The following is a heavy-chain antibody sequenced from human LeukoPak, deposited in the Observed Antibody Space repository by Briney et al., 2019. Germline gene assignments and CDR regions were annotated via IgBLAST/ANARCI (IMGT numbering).Heavy chain of an antibody. CDR1: GGSISRYY. V-gene: IGHV4-59*01. Sequence: SETLSLTCTVSGGSISRYYWSWIRQPPGKGLEWIGYIYNSVSTNYNPSLKSRVTISVDTSKHQFSLKLNSVTAADTAVYYCARDSSLYCRGGSCYQYFQHWGKGNLVAVSS. CDR2: IYNSVST. J-gene: IGHJ1*01. CDR3: ARDSSLYCRGGSCYQYFQH. D-gene: IGHD2-15*01.